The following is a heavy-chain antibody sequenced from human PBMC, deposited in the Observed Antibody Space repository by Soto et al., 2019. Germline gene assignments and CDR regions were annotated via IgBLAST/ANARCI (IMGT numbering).Heavy chain of an antibody. CDR1: GYTFTGYY. CDR2: INPETGGT. CDR3: ARERFQVISDGMDV. J-gene: IGHJ6*02. Sequence: VSVKVSCKSSGYTFTGYYVHWVREAPGQVLEWMGWINPETGGTSYAQTFQGRLTLSRDPSINTAYLELRSLRFDDAAVYFCARERFQVISDGMDVWGQGTPVPVSS. D-gene: IGHD2-21*01. V-gene: IGHV1-2*02.